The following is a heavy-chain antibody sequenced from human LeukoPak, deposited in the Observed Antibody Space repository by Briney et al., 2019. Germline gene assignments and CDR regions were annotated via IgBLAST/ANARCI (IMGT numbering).Heavy chain of an antibody. V-gene: IGHV1-8*01. J-gene: IGHJ4*02. CDR2: MNPNSGNT. CDR3: ARGPYYYDSSGYLYYFDY. D-gene: IGHD3-22*01. Sequence: ASVKVSCKASGYTFTSYDINWVRLATGQGLEWMGWMNPNSGNTGYAQKFQGRVTMTRNTSISTAYMELSSLRSEDTAVYYCARGPYYYDSSGYLYYFDYWGQGTLVTVSS. CDR1: GYTFTSYD.